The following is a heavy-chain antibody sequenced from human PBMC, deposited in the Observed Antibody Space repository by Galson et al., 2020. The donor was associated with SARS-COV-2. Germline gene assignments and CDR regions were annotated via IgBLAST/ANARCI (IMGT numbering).Heavy chain of an antibody. CDR2: MSSSGTQI. V-gene: IGHV3-21*01. CDR3: ARALGTATVYYWYFDL. CDR1: GLTFSKYT. Sequence: KIGESLKISCAASGLTFSKYTMNWVRQAPGKGPEWLSSMSSSGTQIFYAASVRGRFTISRDDARNSLSLQMNSLRAEDTAVYYCARALGTATVYYWYFDLWCRGTLVTVSS. J-gene: IGHJ2*01. D-gene: IGHD1-1*01.